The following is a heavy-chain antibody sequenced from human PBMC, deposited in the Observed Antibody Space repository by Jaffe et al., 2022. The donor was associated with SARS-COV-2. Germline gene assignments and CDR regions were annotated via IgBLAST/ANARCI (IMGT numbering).Heavy chain of an antibody. Sequence: EVQLVESGGGLIQPGGSLRLSCAASGFTVSSTYISWVRQAPGKGLEWVSLTYSGRSTSYADSVKGRFTISRDDSKNTLFLQMNSLRVEDTAVYYCARVQAYGGNSYGFEIWGQGTMVTVSS. D-gene: IGHD4-17*01. CDR3: ARVQAYGGNSYGFEI. J-gene: IGHJ3*02. CDR2: TYSGRST. V-gene: IGHV3-53*01. CDR1: GFTVSSTY.